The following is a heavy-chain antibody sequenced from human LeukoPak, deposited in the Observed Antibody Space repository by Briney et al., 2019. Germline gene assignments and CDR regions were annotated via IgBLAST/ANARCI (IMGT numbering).Heavy chain of an antibody. CDR3: ARAFYGGPAEYFQH. D-gene: IGHD4-23*01. CDR1: GFTFTRYT. CDR2: VLYDGSNK. J-gene: IGHJ1*01. V-gene: IGHV3-30*04. Sequence: PGGSLRLSCAASGFTFTRYTMHWVRQAPGKGLEWVAVVLYDGSNKYYADSVKGRFTISRDNSKNTLYLQMNSLRAEDTAVYYCARAFYGGPAEYFQHWGQGTLVTVSS.